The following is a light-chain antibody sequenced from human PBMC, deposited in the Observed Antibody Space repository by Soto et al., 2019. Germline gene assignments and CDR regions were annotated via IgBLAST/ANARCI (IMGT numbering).Light chain of an antibody. CDR2: DAS. CDR1: QSISSW. CDR3: QQFGT. Sequence: DIQMTQSPSTLSASVGDRVTITCRASQSISSWLAWYQQKPGEAPKLLIYDASSLESGVPSRFSGSGSGTEFTLTISTLQPDDFATYYCQQFGTFGQGTKVDIE. J-gene: IGKJ1*01. V-gene: IGKV1-5*01.